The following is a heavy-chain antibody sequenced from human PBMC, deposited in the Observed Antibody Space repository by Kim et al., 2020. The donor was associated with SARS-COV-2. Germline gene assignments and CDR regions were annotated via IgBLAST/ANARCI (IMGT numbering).Heavy chain of an antibody. V-gene: IGHV3-73*01. Sequence: KGRFTISRDDSKSTAYLQMNSLKTEDTAVYYCTRRPPATVTTQTSYGMDVWGQGTTVTVSS. D-gene: IGHD4-17*01. J-gene: IGHJ6*02. CDR3: TRRPPATVTTQTSYGMDV.